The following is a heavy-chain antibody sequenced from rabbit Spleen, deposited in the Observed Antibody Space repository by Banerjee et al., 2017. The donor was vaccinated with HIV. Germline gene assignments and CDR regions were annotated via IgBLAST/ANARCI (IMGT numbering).Heavy chain of an antibody. CDR2: IYTDDGVT. V-gene: IGHV1S45*01. CDR1: GFSFSSGGY. Sequence: QEQLVESGGDLVKPGASLTLTCKASGFSFSSGGYMCWVRQAPGKGLEWIGCIYTDDGVTYYASWAKGRFTISKTSSTTVTLQMTSLTAADTATYICARDLVTVIGWNFNLWGPGTLVTV. D-gene: IGHD5-1*01. CDR3: ARDLVTVIGWNFNL. J-gene: IGHJ4*01.